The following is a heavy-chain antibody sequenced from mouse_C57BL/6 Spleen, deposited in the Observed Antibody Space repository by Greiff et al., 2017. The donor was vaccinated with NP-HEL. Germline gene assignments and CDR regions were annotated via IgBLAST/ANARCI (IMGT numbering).Heavy chain of an antibody. D-gene: IGHD1-1*01. V-gene: IGHV2-9*01. CDR2: IWGGGST. J-gene: IGHJ1*03. CDR3: AKQGTTVVGNWYFDV. Sequence: VKLMESGPGLVAPSQSLSITCTVSGFSLTSYGVDWVRQPPGKGLEWLGVIWGGGSTNYNSALMSRLSISKDNSKSQVFLKMNSLQTDDTAMYYCAKQGTTVVGNWYFDVWGTGTTVTVSS. CDR1: GFSLTSYG.